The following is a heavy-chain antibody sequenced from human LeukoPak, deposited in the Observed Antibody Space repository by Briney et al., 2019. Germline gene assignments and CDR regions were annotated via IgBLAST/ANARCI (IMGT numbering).Heavy chain of an antibody. Sequence: EASVKVSCKASGYTFTGYYMHWVRQAPGQGLEWMGWINPNSGGTNYAQRFQGRVTVTTDTSTSTVYMELNSLGSEDTAVYYCARERRAWGEDFWGQGTLVTVSS. J-gene: IGHJ4*02. V-gene: IGHV1-2*02. CDR1: GYTFTGYY. D-gene: IGHD3-16*01. CDR2: INPNSGGT. CDR3: ARERRAWGEDF.